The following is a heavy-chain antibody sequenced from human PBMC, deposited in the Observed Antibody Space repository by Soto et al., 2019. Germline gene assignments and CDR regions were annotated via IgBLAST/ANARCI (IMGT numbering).Heavy chain of an antibody. Sequence: LRLSCAASGFTFDDYAMHWVRQAPGKGLEWVSGISWNSGSIGYADSVKGRFTISRDNAKNSLYLQMNSLRAEDTALYYCAKVSGPGATTSFQHWGQGTLVTVSS. CDR2: ISWNSGSI. V-gene: IGHV3-9*01. D-gene: IGHD1-26*01. J-gene: IGHJ1*01. CDR1: GFTFDDYA. CDR3: AKVSGPGATTSFQH.